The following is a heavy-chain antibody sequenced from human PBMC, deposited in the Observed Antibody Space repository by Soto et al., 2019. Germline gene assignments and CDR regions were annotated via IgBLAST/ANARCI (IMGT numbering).Heavy chain of an antibody. J-gene: IGHJ2*01. CDR2: ISISSGSI. D-gene: IGHD6-13*01. Sequence: GSLRLSCAASGFTLSNYGMNWVRQAPGKGLEWVSYISISSGSIFYTDSVKGRFTISRDNAKNSLYLQMNSLRDEDTAVYYCVRPAAGSYWYFDLWGRGTLVTVSS. V-gene: IGHV3-48*02. CDR1: GFTLSNYG. CDR3: VRPAAGSYWYFDL.